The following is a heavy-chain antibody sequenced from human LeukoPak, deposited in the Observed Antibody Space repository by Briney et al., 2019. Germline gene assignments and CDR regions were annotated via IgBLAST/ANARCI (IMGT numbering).Heavy chain of an antibody. V-gene: IGHV3-74*01. J-gene: IGHJ4*02. D-gene: IGHD2-15*01. CDR3: ARGGYCSGGSCYSSRYYFDY. CDR2: INSDGSST. CDR1: GFTFSSYW. Sequence: GGSLRLSCAASGFTFSSYWMHWVRQAPGKGLVWVSRINSDGSSTSYADSVKGRFTISRDNSKNMLYLQMNSLRAEDTAVYYCARGGYCSGGSCYSSRYYFDYWGQGTLVTVSS.